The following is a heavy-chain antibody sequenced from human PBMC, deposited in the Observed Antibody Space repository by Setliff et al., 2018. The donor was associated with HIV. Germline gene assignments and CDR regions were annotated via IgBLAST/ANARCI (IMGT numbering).Heavy chain of an antibody. CDR3: AKVLDIATTGRRLGVLDS. D-gene: IGHD6-13*01. V-gene: IGHV3-23*01. Sequence: PGGSLRLSCAASGITFSRSAMSWVRQAPGKGLEWVSGISGSGDDTYYADSVKGRFTISRDNSKNTLYLQMNSLRVEDTALYYCAKVLDIATTGRRLGVLDSWGQGTMVTVSS. CDR2: ISGSGDDT. CDR1: GITFSRSA. J-gene: IGHJ3*02.